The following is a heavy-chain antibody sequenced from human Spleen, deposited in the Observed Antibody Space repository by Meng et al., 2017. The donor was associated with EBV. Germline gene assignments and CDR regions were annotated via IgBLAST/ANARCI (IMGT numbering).Heavy chain of an antibody. CDR2: ISPYNGNT. CDR3: ARVEYSGYDDDFDY. V-gene: IGHV1-18*01. D-gene: IGHD5-12*01. J-gene: IGHJ4*02. Sequence: QVRLVQFGAEVEKPGASVKVSRKALGYTFNNFGISWVRQAPGQGLEWMGWISPYNGNTVYAQKLQGRVSMTTDTSTNTAYMELWSLRSDDTAVYYCARVEYSGYDDDFDYWGPGTLVTVSS. CDR1: GYTFNNFG.